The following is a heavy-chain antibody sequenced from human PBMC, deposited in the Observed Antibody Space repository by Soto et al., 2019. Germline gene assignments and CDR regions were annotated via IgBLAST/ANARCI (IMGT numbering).Heavy chain of an antibody. Sequence: QITLKESGPTLVKPTQTLTLTCTFSGFTLSTSGVGVGWIRQPPGKALEWLALIYWDDDKRYSPSLKSRLTITKDTSKNQVVLTMTNMDPVDTATYYCAHRRRAYDYIWGSYRYTGNDAFDIWGQGTMVTVSS. J-gene: IGHJ3*02. CDR3: AHRRRAYDYIWGSYRYTGNDAFDI. CDR1: GFTLSTSGVG. V-gene: IGHV2-5*02. CDR2: IYWDDDK. D-gene: IGHD3-16*02.